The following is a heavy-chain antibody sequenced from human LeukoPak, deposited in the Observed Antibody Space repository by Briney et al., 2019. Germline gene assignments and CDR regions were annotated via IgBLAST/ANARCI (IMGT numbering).Heavy chain of an antibody. Sequence: ASVKVSCKASGYTFTAYYMHWVRQVPGQGLEWMGRINPNSGDTDYAQKFQSRVIMTRDTSIGTAYMEVSRLRSDDTAVYYCARVDSGHDYGPSWGQGTTVTVSS. CDR3: ARVDSGHDYGPS. V-gene: IGHV1-2*06. D-gene: IGHD5-12*01. CDR1: GYTFTAYY. CDR2: INPNSGDT. J-gene: IGHJ3*01.